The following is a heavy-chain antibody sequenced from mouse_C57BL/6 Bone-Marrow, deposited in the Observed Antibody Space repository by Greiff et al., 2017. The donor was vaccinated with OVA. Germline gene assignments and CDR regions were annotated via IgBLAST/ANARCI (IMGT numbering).Heavy chain of an antibody. V-gene: IGHV1-5*01. CDR1: GYTFTSYW. Sequence: VQLQQSGTVLARPGASVKMSCKTSGYTFTSYWMHWVKQRPGQGLEWIGAIYPGNSDTSYNQKFKGKAKLTAVTSASTAYMELSSLTHEDSAVYYCTRKGALLWYPSWYFDVWGTGTTVTVSS. CDR2: IYPGNSDT. D-gene: IGHD2-1*01. CDR3: TRKGALLWYPSWYFDV. J-gene: IGHJ1*03.